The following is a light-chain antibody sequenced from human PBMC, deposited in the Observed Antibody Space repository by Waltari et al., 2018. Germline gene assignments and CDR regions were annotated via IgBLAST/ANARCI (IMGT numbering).Light chain of an antibody. CDR1: SSDIGYYNA. Sequence: QAAPTQPPSVSGSPGQSVTISCTGTSSDIGYYNAVSWYQQHPGKHPNLICYEVSKRPSGGSDRFSGSKSGNTASLTISGLQAEDEADYYCSSYAGSNTYIFGAGTRLTVL. CDR3: SSYAGSNTYI. V-gene: IGLV2-11*01. CDR2: EVS. J-gene: IGLJ1*01.